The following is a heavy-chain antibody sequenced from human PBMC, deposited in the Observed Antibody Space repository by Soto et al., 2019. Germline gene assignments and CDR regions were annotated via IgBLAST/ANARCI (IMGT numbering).Heavy chain of an antibody. V-gene: IGHV3-33*01. CDR1: GFTFSSYG. Sequence: GGSLRLSCAASGFTFSSYGMHWVRQAPGKGLEWVAVIWYDGSNKYYADSVKGRFTISRDNSKNTLYLQMNSLRAEDTAVYYCAREGYCSGGSCYGAAFDIWGQGTMVTVSS. J-gene: IGHJ3*02. D-gene: IGHD2-15*01. CDR2: IWYDGSNK. CDR3: AREGYCSGGSCYGAAFDI.